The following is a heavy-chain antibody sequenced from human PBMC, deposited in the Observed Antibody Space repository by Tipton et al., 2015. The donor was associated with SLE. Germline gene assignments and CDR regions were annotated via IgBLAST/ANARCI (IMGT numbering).Heavy chain of an antibody. V-gene: IGHV4-34*01. D-gene: IGHD3-22*01. Sequence: TLSLTCAVYGGSFSGYYWGWIRQSPGKGLEWIGSLYHSGTTYYNPSLKSRVTISVDRSKNQFSLRLRSVTAADTAVYYCATVDYFDSGDAFDFWGHGSMVTVSS. J-gene: IGHJ3*01. CDR3: ATVDYFDSGDAFDF. CDR1: GGSFSGYY. CDR2: LYHSGTT.